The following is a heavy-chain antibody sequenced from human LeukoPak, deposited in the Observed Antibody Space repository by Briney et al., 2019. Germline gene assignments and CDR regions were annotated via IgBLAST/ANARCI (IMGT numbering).Heavy chain of an antibody. V-gene: IGHV3-48*02. CDR2: ITSTSTTI. CDR3: ARDLIADPTGTLFDY. J-gene: IGHJ4*02. D-gene: IGHD1-1*01. CDR1: GFNFSSYS. Sequence: GGSLRLSCSASGFNFSSYSMNWVRQAPGKGLQWLSYITSTSTTIYYADSVRGRFTISRDNAKNSLYLQMNSLRDEDTAVYYCARDLIADPTGTLFDYWGQGTLVTVSS.